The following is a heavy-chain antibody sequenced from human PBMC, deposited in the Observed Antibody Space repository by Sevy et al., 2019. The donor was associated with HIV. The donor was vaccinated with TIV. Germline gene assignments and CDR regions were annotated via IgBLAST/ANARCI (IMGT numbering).Heavy chain of an antibody. J-gene: IGHJ4*02. CDR3: ARGSLGGVLARFDY. V-gene: IGHV3-7*03. Sequence: GGSLRLSCVVSGFTFGGYWMTWVRQAPGKGLEWVANIKQTGSDKYYVDSVKGRFTSSRDNAKNSLYLQMNSLRVDDTAVYYCARGSLGGVLARFDYWGRGTQVTVSS. CDR1: GFTFGGYW. CDR2: IKQTGSDK. D-gene: IGHD3-16*01.